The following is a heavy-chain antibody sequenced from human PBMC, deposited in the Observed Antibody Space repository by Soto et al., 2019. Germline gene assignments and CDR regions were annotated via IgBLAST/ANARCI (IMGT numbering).Heavy chain of an antibody. J-gene: IGHJ3*02. D-gene: IGHD3-22*01. CDR2: INPSGGST. CDR3: ARGGRNYYDSSGYYSDAFDI. Sequence: ASVKVSCKASGYTFTSYYMHWVRQAPGQGLEWTGIINPSGGSTSYAQKFQGRVTMTRDTSTSTVYMELSSLRSEDTAVYYCARGGRNYYDSSGYYSDAFDIWGQGTMVTVSS. CDR1: GYTFTSYY. V-gene: IGHV1-46*01.